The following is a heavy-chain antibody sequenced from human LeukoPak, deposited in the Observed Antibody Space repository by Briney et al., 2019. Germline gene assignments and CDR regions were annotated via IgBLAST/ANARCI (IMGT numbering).Heavy chain of an antibody. D-gene: IGHD3-22*01. CDR3: AKGAVSEYYYDSSGLMDYYYGMDV. CDR2: ISYDGSNK. J-gene: IGHJ6*02. Sequence: GGSLRLSCAASGFTFSSYWMSWVRQAPGKGLEWVAVISYDGSNKYYADSVKGRFTISRDNSKNTLYLQMNSLRAEDTAVYYCAKGAVSEYYYDSSGLMDYYYGMDVWGQGTTVTVSS. V-gene: IGHV3-30*18. CDR1: GFTFSSYW.